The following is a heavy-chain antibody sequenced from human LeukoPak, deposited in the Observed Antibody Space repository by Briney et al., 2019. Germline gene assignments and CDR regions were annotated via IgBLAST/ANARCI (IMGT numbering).Heavy chain of an antibody. V-gene: IGHV3-48*04. J-gene: IGHJ4*02. CDR2: ISSGSSTI. CDR3: AKGHYYDSSGYHDY. D-gene: IGHD3-22*01. Sequence: GGSLRLSCAASGFTFRGYSMNWVRQAPGKGLEWVSHISSGSSTIYYADSVKGRFTISRDNAKDSLYLQMNSLRAEDTAVYYCAKGHYYDSSGYHDYWGQGTLVTVSS. CDR1: GFTFRGYS.